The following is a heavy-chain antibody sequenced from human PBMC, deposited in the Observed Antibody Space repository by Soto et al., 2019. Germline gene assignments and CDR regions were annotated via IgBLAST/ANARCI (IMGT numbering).Heavy chain of an antibody. V-gene: IGHV4-39*01. Sequence: SETLSLTCTFSGCSIITSSYYWGWIRQPPGKGLECIGSIYYSGSTYYNPSLKSRVTISADTSKNQCSLRLSSVTAADTAVYYCARRVGNSGWFDYWGQGKMVTVSS. CDR2: IYYSGST. D-gene: IGHD6-19*01. CDR1: GCSIITSSYY. J-gene: IGHJ5*01. CDR3: ARRVGNSGWFDY.